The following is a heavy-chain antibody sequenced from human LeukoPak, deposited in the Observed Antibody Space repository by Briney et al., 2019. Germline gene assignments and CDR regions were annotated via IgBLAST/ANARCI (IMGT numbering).Heavy chain of an antibody. V-gene: IGHV4-4*07. CDR3: ARATHTMCADYKPFDF. Sequence: SETLSLTCTLYGGSISSYFWSWLRQPAGKGLEWSGRIYTSGSTTYNPSLKGRVTMSVDTSKDQFSLKLSSVTAADTAIYYSARATHTMCADYKPFDFWGQGTLVTVSS. J-gene: IGHJ4*02. CDR1: GGSISSYF. D-gene: IGHD4-11*01. CDR2: IYTSGST.